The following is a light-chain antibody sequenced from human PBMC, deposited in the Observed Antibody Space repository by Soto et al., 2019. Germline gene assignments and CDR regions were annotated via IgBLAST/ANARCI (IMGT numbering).Light chain of an antibody. CDR1: SSDVGGYNY. J-gene: IGLJ1*01. Sequence: QSALTQPRSVSGSPGQSVTISCTGTSSDVGGYNYVSWYQQHPGKAPKLMIYDVNKRPSGVTDRSSGSKSGNTASLPISGLKAEDEADYYCSSYAGSYTFVFATGTKLTVL. CDR2: DVN. V-gene: IGLV2-11*01. CDR3: SSYAGSYTFV.